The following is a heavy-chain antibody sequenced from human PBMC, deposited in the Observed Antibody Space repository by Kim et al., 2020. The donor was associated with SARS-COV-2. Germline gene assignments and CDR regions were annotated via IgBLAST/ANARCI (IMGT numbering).Heavy chain of an antibody. J-gene: IGHJ6*02. CDR2: ISYDGSNK. V-gene: IGHV3-30*04. Sequence: GGSLRLSCAASGFTFSSYAMHWVRQAPGKGLEWVAVISYDGSNKYYADSVKGRFTISRDNSKNTLYLQMNSLRAEDTAVYYCARDAIAAAGDNYYYYGMDVWGQGTTVTVSS. D-gene: IGHD6-13*01. CDR3: ARDAIAAAGDNYYYYGMDV. CDR1: GFTFSSYA.